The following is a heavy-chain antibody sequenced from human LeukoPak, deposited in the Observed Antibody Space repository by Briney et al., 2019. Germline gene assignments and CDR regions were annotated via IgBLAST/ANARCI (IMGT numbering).Heavy chain of an antibody. V-gene: IGHV1-2*02. D-gene: IGHD3-10*01. J-gene: IGHJ6*03. Sequence: ASVKVSCKASGYTFTGYYMHWVRQAPGQGLEWMGWINPNSGGTHYAQKFQGRVTMTRETSNSTAYMELSRLRSDDTAVYYCATHYGSGSGNPHYYYMDVWGKGTTVTVSS. CDR3: ATHYGSGSGNPHYYYMDV. CDR2: INPNSGGT. CDR1: GYTFTGYY.